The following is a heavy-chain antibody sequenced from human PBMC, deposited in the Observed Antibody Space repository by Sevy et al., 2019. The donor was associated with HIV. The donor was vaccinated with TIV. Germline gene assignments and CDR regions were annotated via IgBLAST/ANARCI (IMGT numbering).Heavy chain of an antibody. D-gene: IGHD3-10*01. V-gene: IGHV4-31*03. J-gene: IGHJ3*02. CDR2: IYYSGST. Sequence: SETLSLTCTVSGGSISSGGYYWSWIRQHPGQGLEWIGYIYYSGSTYSNPSLKSRVTISVDTSKNQSSLKLSSVNAADTAVDYCARARGSSSGGYYRDAFDIWGQGTMVTVSS. CDR1: GGSISSGGYY. CDR3: ARARGSSSGGYYRDAFDI.